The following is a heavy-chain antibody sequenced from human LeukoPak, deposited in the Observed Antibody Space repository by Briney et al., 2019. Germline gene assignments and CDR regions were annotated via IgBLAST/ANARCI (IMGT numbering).Heavy chain of an antibody. J-gene: IGHJ4*02. CDR1: GYTFSGYQ. D-gene: IGHD7-27*01. CDR2: INPHSGGT. CDR3: ARDVETRTWGLGNY. Sequence: GASPNVSCKASGYTFSGYQMHWVRQASGQGLEWMKRINPHSGGTNDARRFQGRVTRTSDTSISTAYMELTNLRSDDTTVDYCARDVETRTWGLGNYWVQGTLVSVSS. V-gene: IGHV1-2*06.